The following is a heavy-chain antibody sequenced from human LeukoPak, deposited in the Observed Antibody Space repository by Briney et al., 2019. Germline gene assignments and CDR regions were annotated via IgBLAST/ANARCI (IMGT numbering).Heavy chain of an antibody. CDR3: AREAVLGYCSGGSCYQH. Sequence: KPGGSLRLSCAASGFTFSGYYMSWIRQAPGKGLEWVSYISSSGSTIYYADSVKGRFTISRDNAKNSLYLQMNSLRAEDTAVYYRAREAVLGYCSGGSCYQHWGQGTLVTVSS. D-gene: IGHD2-15*01. V-gene: IGHV3-11*04. CDR1: GFTFSGYY. J-gene: IGHJ1*01. CDR2: ISSSGSTI.